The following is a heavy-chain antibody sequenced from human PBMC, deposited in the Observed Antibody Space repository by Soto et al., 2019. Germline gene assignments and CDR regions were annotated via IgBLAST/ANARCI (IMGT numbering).Heavy chain of an antibody. CDR1: GYTFTSYY. CDR2: INPSGGST. CDR3: ARQYCSGGSCYTLDY. V-gene: IGHV1-46*01. J-gene: IGHJ4*02. D-gene: IGHD2-15*01. Sequence: ASVKVSCKASGYTFTSYYMHWVRQAPGQGLEWMGIINPSGGSTSYAQKFQGRVTMTRDTSTSTVCMELSSLRSEDTAVYYCARQYCSGGSCYTLDYWGQGTLVTVSS.